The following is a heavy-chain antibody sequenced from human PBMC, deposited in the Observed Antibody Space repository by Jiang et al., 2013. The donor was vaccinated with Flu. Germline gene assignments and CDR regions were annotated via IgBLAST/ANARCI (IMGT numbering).Heavy chain of an antibody. V-gene: IGHV1-69*01. J-gene: IGHJ6*03. CDR2: SHPXLWVQ. Sequence: PGQGLEWMGGSHPXLWVQQTTHRSSRGRVTITADESTSTAYMELSSLRSEDTAVYYCARSGAGVDSSGYQYYYYYMDVWGKGTTVTVSS. CDR3: ARSGAGVDSSGYQYYYYYMDV. D-gene: IGHD3-22*01.